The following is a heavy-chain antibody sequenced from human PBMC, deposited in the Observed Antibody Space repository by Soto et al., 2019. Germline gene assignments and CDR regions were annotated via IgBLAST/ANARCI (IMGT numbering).Heavy chain of an antibody. V-gene: IGHV1-18*01. CDR1: GYTFTSYG. J-gene: IGHJ4*02. Sequence: QVQLVQSGVEVEKPGASVKASCKASGYTFTSYGISGVRQAPGQGLGWMGWISAYKGNTNNAKKFQGRVTMTTDTSTSTAYMELRSLRSDDTAVYYCARDVPTVTTGGPDYWGQGTLVTVSS. CDR2: ISAYKGNT. D-gene: IGHD4-17*01. CDR3: ARDVPTVTTGGPDY.